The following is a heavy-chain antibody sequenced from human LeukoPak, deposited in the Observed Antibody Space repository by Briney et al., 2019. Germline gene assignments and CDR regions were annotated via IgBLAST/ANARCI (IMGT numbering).Heavy chain of an antibody. CDR3: ASIPLSYCSGGSCWAFDI. J-gene: IGHJ3*02. V-gene: IGHV3-53*01. CDR2: IYSGGST. D-gene: IGHD2-15*01. CDR1: GFTVSSNY. Sequence: GGSLRLSCAASGFTVSSNYMSWVRQAPGKGLEWVSVIYSGGSTYYADSVKGRFTISRDNSKNTLYLQMNSLRAEDTAVYYCASIPLSYCSGGSCWAFDIWGQGTTVTVSS.